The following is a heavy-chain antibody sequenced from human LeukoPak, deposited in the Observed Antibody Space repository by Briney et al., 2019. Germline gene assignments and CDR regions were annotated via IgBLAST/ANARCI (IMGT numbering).Heavy chain of an antibody. Sequence: GGSLRLSCAASGFTISSYGMHWVRQAPGKGLEWVAVIWYDGSNKYYADSVKGRFTISRDNSKNTLYLQMNSLRAEDTAVYYCARDFAPNGAGGEYYYYGMDVWGQGTTVTVPS. CDR1: GFTISSYG. CDR2: IWYDGSNK. CDR3: ARDFAPNGAGGEYYYYGMDV. J-gene: IGHJ6*02. D-gene: IGHD2-21*01. V-gene: IGHV3-33*01.